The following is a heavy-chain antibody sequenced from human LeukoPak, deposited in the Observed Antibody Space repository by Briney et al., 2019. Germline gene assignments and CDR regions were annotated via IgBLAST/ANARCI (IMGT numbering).Heavy chain of an antibody. D-gene: IGHD1-20*01. Sequence: GGSLRLSCAASGFTFSSYAMSWVRQAPGKGLKWVSAISGSGGSTYYADSVKGRFTISRDNSKNTLYLQMNSLRAEDTAVYYCASSLRYSWNDFWGAFDIWGQGTMVTVSS. CDR3: ASSLRYSWNDFWGAFDI. V-gene: IGHV3-23*01. CDR2: ISGSGGST. CDR1: GFTFSSYA. J-gene: IGHJ3*02.